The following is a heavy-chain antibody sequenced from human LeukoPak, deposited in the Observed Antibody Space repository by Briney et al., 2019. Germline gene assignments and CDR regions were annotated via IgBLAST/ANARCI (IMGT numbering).Heavy chain of an antibody. Sequence: GGSLRLSCAASGFTFTNYAMTWVRQAPGKGLEWVSTISASGDTTNYADSVEGRFTISRDNSKTTLYLHMNSLRADDTAIYYCGKDRPYDYDYSTASFDYWGQGTLVTVSS. V-gene: IGHV3-23*01. J-gene: IGHJ4*02. CDR3: GKDRPYDYDYSTASFDY. D-gene: IGHD5-12*01. CDR1: GFTFTNYA. CDR2: ISASGDTT.